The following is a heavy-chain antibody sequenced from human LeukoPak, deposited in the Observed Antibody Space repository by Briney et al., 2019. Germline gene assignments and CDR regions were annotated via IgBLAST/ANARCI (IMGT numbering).Heavy chain of an antibody. CDR2: IFPILGIA. CDR1: GGTFSIYA. V-gene: IGHV1-69*04. Sequence: SVKVSCTASGGTFSIYAITWVRQAPGQGLEWMGRIFPILGIANYAQKFQGRVTITADKSTSTSFMELSSLRSEDTAVYYCARDLAAAGTLFDYWGQGTLVTVSS. J-gene: IGHJ4*02. CDR3: ARDLAAAGTLFDY. D-gene: IGHD6-13*01.